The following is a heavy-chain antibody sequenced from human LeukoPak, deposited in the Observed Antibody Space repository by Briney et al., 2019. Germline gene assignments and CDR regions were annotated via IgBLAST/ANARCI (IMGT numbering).Heavy chain of an antibody. J-gene: IGHJ3*02. CDR3: ARRIAGDGSHAFDI. CDR2: TRNSDNNM. CDR1: GFTFSDYN. V-gene: IGHV3-11*01. D-gene: IGHD6-19*01. Sequence: GGSLRLSCAASGFTFSDYNMGWMRQAPGKGLEWVSYTRNSDNNMFYADSVKGRFTISRDNAKYSVYLQMNSLRAEDTAVYYCARRIAGDGSHAFDIWGQGTMVTVSS.